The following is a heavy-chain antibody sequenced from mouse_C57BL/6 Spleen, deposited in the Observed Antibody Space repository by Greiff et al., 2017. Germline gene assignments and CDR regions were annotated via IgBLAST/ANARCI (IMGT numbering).Heavy chain of an antibody. D-gene: IGHD2-2*01. V-gene: IGHV5-4*01. J-gene: IGHJ4*01. Sequence: EVMLVESGGGLVKPGGSLKLSCAASGFTFSSYAMSWVRQTPEKRLEWVATISDGGSYTYYPANVKGRFTISRDNAKNNLYLQMSHLKSEDTAMYYYAREGYGYDDAMYCWGQGTSVTVAT. CDR3: AREGYGYDDAMYC. CDR1: GFTFSSYA. CDR2: ISDGGSYT.